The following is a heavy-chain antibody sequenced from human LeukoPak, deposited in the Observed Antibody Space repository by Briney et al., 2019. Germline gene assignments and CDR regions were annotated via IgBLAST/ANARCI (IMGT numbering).Heavy chain of an antibody. Sequence: SVKVSCKASGGTFSSYAISWVRQAPGQGLEWMGRIIPILGIANYAQKFQGRVTITADKSTSTAYMELSSLRSEDTAVYYCAFPYSGYEAFDYWGQGTLVTVSS. J-gene: IGHJ4*02. CDR2: IIPILGIA. CDR3: AFPYSGYEAFDY. V-gene: IGHV1-69*04. CDR1: GGTFSSYA. D-gene: IGHD5-12*01.